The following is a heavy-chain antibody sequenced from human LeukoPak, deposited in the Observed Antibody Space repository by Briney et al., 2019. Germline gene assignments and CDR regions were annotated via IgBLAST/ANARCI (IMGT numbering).Heavy chain of an antibody. Sequence: GGSLRLSCAASGFPFSSYAMSWVRQAPGNGLEWVSGISVSGSTTFYADSVKGRFTISRDNSKNTLYLQMNSLRGEDTAVYYCAKGGGGGSFDYWGQGSLVTVSS. V-gene: IGHV3-23*01. CDR1: GFPFSSYA. J-gene: IGHJ4*02. CDR3: AKGGGGGSFDY. CDR2: ISVSGSTT. D-gene: IGHD2-15*01.